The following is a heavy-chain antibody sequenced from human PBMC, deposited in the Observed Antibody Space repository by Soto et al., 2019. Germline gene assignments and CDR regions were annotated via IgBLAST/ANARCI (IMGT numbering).Heavy chain of an antibody. CDR3: ARGRGRVGEPFDN. D-gene: IGHD3-10*01. Sequence: GGSLRLSCAASGFTVSSNYMSWVRQAPGKGLEWVSVIYSGGSTYYADSVKGRFTISRDNSKNTLYLQMNSLRAEDTAVYYCARGRGRVGEPFDNWGQGTMVTVSS. J-gene: IGHJ3*02. CDR1: GFTVSSNY. V-gene: IGHV3-53*01. CDR2: IYSGGST.